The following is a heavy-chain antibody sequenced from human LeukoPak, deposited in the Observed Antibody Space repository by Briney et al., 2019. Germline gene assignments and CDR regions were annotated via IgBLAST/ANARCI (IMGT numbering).Heavy chain of an antibody. D-gene: IGHD2-21*01. Sequence: SETLSLTCTVSGGSITSYYWSWIRQPPGKGLEWIGYIYYSGSTNYNPSLKSRVTISVDTSKNQFSLKLSSVTAADTAVYYCARGVVIAIPDYWYFDLWGRGTLVTVSS. V-gene: IGHV4-59*12. CDR1: GGSITSYY. J-gene: IGHJ2*01. CDR2: IYYSGST. CDR3: ARGVVIAIPDYWYFDL.